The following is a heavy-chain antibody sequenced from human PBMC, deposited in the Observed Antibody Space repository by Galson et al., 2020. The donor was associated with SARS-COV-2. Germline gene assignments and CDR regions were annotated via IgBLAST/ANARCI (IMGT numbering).Heavy chain of an antibody. Sequence: TGGSLRLSCAASGFTFSSYSMNWVRQAPGKGLEWVSYITSRSSTIYYADSVKGRFTISRDNAKNSLYLQMNSLRDEDTAVYYCARDSYQQWLEAFGGHYYYGMDVWGQGTTVTVSS. V-gene: IGHV3-48*02. CDR1: GFTFSSYS. CDR2: ITSRSSTI. CDR3: ARDSYQQWLEAFGGHYYYGMDV. D-gene: IGHD6-19*01. J-gene: IGHJ6*02.